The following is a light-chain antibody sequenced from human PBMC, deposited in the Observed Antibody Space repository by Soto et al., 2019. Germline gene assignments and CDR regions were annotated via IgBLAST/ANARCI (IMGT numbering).Light chain of an antibody. Sequence: EIVLTQSPGTLSFSPGKGATLSCRASRSVSSSYLAWYQQKPGQAPRLLIYDASSRATGIPDRFSGSGSGTDFTLTISRLEPEDFAVYFCQQYGSSPYTFGQGTKLEIK. CDR1: RSVSSSY. CDR2: DAS. V-gene: IGKV3-20*01. CDR3: QQYGSSPYT. J-gene: IGKJ2*01.